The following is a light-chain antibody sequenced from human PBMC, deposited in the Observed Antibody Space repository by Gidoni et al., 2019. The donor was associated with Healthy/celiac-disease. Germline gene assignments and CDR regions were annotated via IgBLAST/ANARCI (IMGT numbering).Light chain of an antibody. CDR3: QQYDNLPWT. CDR2: DAS. CDR1: QDISNY. V-gene: IGKV1-33*01. Sequence: DIQMTQSPSSLSASVGDRVTINCQASQDISNYLNWYQQKPGKAPKLLIYDASNLETGVPSRFSGSGSGTDFTFTISSLQPDDIATYYCQQYDNLPWTFGQGTKVEIK. J-gene: IGKJ1*01.